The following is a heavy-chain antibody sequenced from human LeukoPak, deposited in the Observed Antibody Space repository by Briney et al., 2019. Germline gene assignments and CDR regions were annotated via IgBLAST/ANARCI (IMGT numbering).Heavy chain of an antibody. D-gene: IGHD3-3*01. J-gene: IGHJ6*02. V-gene: IGHV3-30-3*01. CDR1: GFTFSSYA. Sequence: GRSLRLSCAASGFTFSSYAMHWVRQAPGKGLEWVAVISYDGSNKYYADSVKGRFTISRDNSKNTLYLQMNSLRAEDTAVYYCARGVYDFWSGPYYYYYYGMDVWGQGTTVTVSS. CDR3: ARGVYDFWSGPYYYYYYGMDV. CDR2: ISYDGSNK.